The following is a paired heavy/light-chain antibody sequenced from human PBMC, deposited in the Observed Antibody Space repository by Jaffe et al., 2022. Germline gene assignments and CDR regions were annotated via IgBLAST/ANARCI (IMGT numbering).Heavy chain of an antibody. CDR2: VNPSGGTT. D-gene: IGHD3-16*01. CDR3: ARLFTGGLDS. CDR1: GYTFTSYY. J-gene: IGHJ4*02. Sequence: QVQLVQSGAEVMQPGASVKVSCKASGYTFTSYYIHWVRQAPGQGLEWVGIVNPSGGTTSYAQKFQGKVTMTRDTSTSTVYMELSSLRSDDAAVYYCARLFTGGLDSWGQGTLVTVSS. V-gene: IGHV1-46*01.
Light chain of an antibody. Sequence: QSALTQPRSVSGSPGQSVTISCTGTSSDVGSYNYISWYQQHPGKAPKLMIYDVTKRPSGVPDRFSGSKSGNTASLTISGLQAEDEADYYCYSYAGSYTYVFGTGTKVTVL. CDR1: SSDVGSYNY. CDR3: YSYAGSYTYV. CDR2: DVT. V-gene: IGLV2-11*01. J-gene: IGLJ1*01.